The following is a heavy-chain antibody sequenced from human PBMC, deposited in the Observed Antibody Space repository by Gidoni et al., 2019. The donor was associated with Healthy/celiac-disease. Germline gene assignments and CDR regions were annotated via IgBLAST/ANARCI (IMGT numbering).Heavy chain of an antibody. CDR1: GFSLSTRGVG. D-gene: IGHD3-22*01. CDR3: ARSNEYYYDSSGYHPYFDY. J-gene: IGHJ4*02. CDR2: IYWNDDK. V-gene: IGHV2-5*01. Sequence: QITLKESGPTLVKPTQTLTLTCTFSGFSLSTRGVGVGWIRQPPGKALEWLALIYWNDDKRYSPSLKSRLTITKDTSKNQVVLTMTNMDPVDTATYYCARSNEYYYDSSGYHPYFDYWGQGTLGTVSS.